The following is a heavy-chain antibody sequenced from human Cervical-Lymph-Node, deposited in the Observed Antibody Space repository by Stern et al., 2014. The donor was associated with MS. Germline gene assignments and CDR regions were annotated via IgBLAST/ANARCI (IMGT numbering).Heavy chain of an antibody. CDR1: GFNFDGTA. D-gene: IGHD6-13*01. CDR3: VKTGSGWFFDS. CDR2: IRYNSDNM. V-gene: IGHV3-9*01. Sequence: EVQLVQSGGGLVQPGMSLTLSCAASGFNFDGTAMHWVRQAPGKGLEWVSGIRYNSDNMFYAESVKGRFTIARDNAKNSLYLQMNSLRVEDTAVYYCVKTGSGWFFDSWGQGNLVTVSS. J-gene: IGHJ4*02.